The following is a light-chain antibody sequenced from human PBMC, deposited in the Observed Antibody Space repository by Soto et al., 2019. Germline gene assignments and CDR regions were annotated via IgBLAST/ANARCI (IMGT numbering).Light chain of an antibody. CDR1: NIGNKN. Sequence: SYELTQPPSVSAAPGQTASITCGGNNIGNKNVYWYQQKPGQAPLLVIYDDSDRPSGIPKRFSGSNSANTASLTIRGVGVGDEADYFCQVWDTSSDHVVFGGGTKLTVL. J-gene: IGLJ2*01. V-gene: IGLV3-21*02. CDR3: QVWDTSSDHVV. CDR2: DDS.